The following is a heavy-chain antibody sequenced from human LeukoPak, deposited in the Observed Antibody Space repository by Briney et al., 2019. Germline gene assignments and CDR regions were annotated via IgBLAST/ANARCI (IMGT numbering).Heavy chain of an antibody. CDR2: IIPIFGTA. Sequence: ASVKVSCKASGGTFSSYAISWVRQAPGQGLEWMGGIIPIFGTANYAQKFQGRVTITADKSTSTAYMELSSLRSEDTAVYYCAVAVAVDQNYYYYYMDVWGKGTTVTVSS. CDR1: GGTFSSYA. V-gene: IGHV1-69*06. CDR3: AVAVAVDQNYYYYYMDV. D-gene: IGHD6-19*01. J-gene: IGHJ6*03.